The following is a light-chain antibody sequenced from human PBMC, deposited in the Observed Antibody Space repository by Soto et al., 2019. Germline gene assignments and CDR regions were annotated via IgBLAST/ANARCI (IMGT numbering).Light chain of an antibody. CDR1: SSDVGAYNY. V-gene: IGLV2-14*01. Sequence: QSALTQHASVSGSPGQSITISCTGTSSDVGAYNYVSWYQQYPGKAPKLMISEVSNRPSGVSNRFSGSKSGNTASLTISGLQAEDEANYYCTSYTTSSTWVFGGGTKLTVL. CDR2: EVS. CDR3: TSYTTSSTWV. J-gene: IGLJ3*02.